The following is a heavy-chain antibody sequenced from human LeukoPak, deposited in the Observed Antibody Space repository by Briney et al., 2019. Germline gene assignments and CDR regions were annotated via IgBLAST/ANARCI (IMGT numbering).Heavy chain of an antibody. CDR3: ARAKDYYGSGSYLPLYYFYGMDV. V-gene: IGHV3-30*04. Sequence: PGGSLRLSCAASGFTFSRHAMHWVRQSPGKGLEWVALISYDGSDEYIADSVKGRFSISRDNSRNTLNLQMNSLTTEDTALYYCARAKDYYGSGSYLPLYYFYGMDVWGKGTAVIVSS. CDR2: ISYDGSDE. D-gene: IGHD3-10*01. J-gene: IGHJ6*04. CDR1: GFTFSRHA.